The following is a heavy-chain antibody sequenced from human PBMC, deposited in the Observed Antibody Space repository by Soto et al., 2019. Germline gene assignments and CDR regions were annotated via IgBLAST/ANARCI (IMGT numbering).Heavy chain of an antibody. D-gene: IGHD6-19*01. J-gene: IGHJ4*02. CDR3: AVAVAGPMAIGY. Sequence: EVQLVESGGGLVQPGGSLRLSCAASGFTFSSYWMHWVRQAPGKGLVWVSRINSDGSSTSYADSVKGRFTISRDNAKNTLYLQMNILRAEDTAVYYCAVAVAGPMAIGYWGQGTLVTVSS. CDR2: INSDGSST. CDR1: GFTFSSYW. V-gene: IGHV3-74*01.